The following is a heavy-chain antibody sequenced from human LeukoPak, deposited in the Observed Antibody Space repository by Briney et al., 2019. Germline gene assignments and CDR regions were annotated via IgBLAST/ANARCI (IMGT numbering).Heavy chain of an antibody. CDR3: ARDSDYYDSSGYDV. V-gene: IGHV4-4*07. D-gene: IGHD3-22*01. CDR2: IYTSGST. J-gene: IGHJ4*02. Sequence: PSETLSLTCTVSGGSISSYYWSWTRQPAGKGLEWIGRIYTSGSTNYNPSLKSRVTMSVDTSKNQFSLKLSSVTAADTAVYYCARDSDYYDSSGYDVWGQGTLVTVSS. CDR1: GGSISSYY.